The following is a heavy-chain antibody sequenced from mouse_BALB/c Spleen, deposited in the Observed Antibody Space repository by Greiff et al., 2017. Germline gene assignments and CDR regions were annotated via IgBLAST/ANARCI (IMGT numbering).Heavy chain of an antibody. CDR3: AREYGSSYDAKDY. D-gene: IGHD1-1*01. CDR2: IWAGGST. J-gene: IGHJ4*01. CDR1: GFSLTSYG. V-gene: IGHV2-9*02. Sequence: QVQLKESGPGLVAPSQSLSITCTVSGFSLTSYGVHWVRQPPGKGLEWLGVIWAGGSTNYNSALMSRLSISKDNSKSQVFLKMNSLQTDDTAMYYCAREYGSSYDAKDYWGQGTSVTVSS.